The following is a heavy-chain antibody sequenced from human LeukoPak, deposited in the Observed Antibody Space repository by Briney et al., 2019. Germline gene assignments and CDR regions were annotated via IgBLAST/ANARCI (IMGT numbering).Heavy chain of an antibody. J-gene: IGHJ3*02. Sequence: PGGSLRLSCAAPRFTFSSYAMLWVRQLPGKGLEWVAIISYDGSNTYYADSVKGRFTISRDNAKNSLYLQMNSLRAEDTAVYYCARVVDTPMVLYGAFDIWGQGTMVTVSS. CDR1: RFTFSSYA. CDR2: ISYDGSNT. CDR3: ARVVDTPMVLYGAFDI. V-gene: IGHV3-30*04. D-gene: IGHD5-18*01.